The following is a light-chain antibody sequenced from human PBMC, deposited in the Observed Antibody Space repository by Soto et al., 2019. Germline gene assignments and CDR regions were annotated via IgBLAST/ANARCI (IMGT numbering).Light chain of an antibody. J-gene: IGLJ2*01. CDR1: SSDVGGYNY. CDR3: GTWDSSLSAVV. V-gene: IGLV2-11*01. Sequence: QSALTQPRSVSGSPGQSVSIFCTGTSSDVGGYNYVSWYQQHPGKAPKVMIYDVTKRPPGVPDRFSGSKSGNTASLTISGLQSEDEADYYCGTWDSSLSAVVFGGGTKLTVL. CDR2: DVT.